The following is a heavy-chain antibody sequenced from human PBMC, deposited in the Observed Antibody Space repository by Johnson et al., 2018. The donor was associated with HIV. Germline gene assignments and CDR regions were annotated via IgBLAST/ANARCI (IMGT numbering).Heavy chain of an antibody. Sequence: VQLVESGGGLIQPGGSLRLSCAASGFTVSSNYMSWVRQAPGKGLEWVSVIYSGGSTYYADSVKGRFTISRDNSKNTLYLQMGSLRAEDMAVYFCARCTDAYTLLSAFDIWGQGTMVTVSS. V-gene: IGHV3-66*03. CDR1: GFTVSSNY. CDR3: ARCTDAYTLLSAFDI. D-gene: IGHD5-24*01. J-gene: IGHJ3*02. CDR2: IYSGGST.